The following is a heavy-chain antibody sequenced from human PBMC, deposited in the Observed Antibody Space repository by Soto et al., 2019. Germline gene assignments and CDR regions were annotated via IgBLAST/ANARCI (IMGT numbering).Heavy chain of an antibody. Sequence: PSETLSLTCTVSGGSISGYYWSWIRQPPGKGLEWIGYNYYSGITYYNPSLKSRVTISLDTSKNQFSLKLSSVTAADTAVYYCARGSSIAGLYYGMDVWGQGTTVTVSS. CDR3: ARGSSIAGLYYGMDV. J-gene: IGHJ6*02. V-gene: IGHV4-59*12. CDR2: NYYSGIT. CDR1: GGSISGYY. D-gene: IGHD6-6*01.